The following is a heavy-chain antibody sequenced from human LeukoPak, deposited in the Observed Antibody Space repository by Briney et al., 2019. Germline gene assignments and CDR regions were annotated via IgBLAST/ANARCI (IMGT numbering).Heavy chain of an antibody. CDR2: IIPNSGDT. CDR1: GYTFNDYY. J-gene: IGHJ4*02. CDR3: MRDRDFGDYGGY. D-gene: IGHD4-17*01. Sequence: ASVKVSCKASGYTFNDYYIHWVRQAPGQGLEWMGRIIPNSGDTNYAQNFQGRVSMTRDTSTSTAYMELSSLRSDDTAMYYCMRDRDFGDYGGYWGQGTLVTVPS. V-gene: IGHV1-2*06.